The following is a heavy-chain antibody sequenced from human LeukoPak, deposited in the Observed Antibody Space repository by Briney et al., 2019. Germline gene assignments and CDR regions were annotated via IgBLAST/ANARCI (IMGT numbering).Heavy chain of an antibody. Sequence: KPSETLSLTCAVYGGSFSGYYWSWIRQPPGKGLEWIGEINHSGSTNYNPSLKSRVTISVDTSKNQFSLKPSSVTAADTAVYYCARYGGNSVASFDYWGQGTLVTVSS. CDR3: ARYGGNSVASFDY. J-gene: IGHJ4*02. V-gene: IGHV4-34*01. D-gene: IGHD4-23*01. CDR2: INHSGST. CDR1: GGSFSGYY.